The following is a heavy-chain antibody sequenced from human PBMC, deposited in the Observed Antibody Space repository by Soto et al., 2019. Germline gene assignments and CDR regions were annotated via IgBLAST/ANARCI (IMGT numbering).Heavy chain of an antibody. Sequence: GGSLRLSCAASGFTFSSYGMHWVRQAPGKGLEWVAVISYDGSNKYYADSVKGRFTISRDNSKNTLYLQMNSLRAEDTAVYYCPKLSLQTLAAGMDVWGQGTLVTVYS. D-gene: IGHD6-13*01. CDR2: ISYDGSNK. CDR3: PKLSLQTLAAGMDV. J-gene: IGHJ4*02. CDR1: GFTFSSYG. V-gene: IGHV3-30*18.